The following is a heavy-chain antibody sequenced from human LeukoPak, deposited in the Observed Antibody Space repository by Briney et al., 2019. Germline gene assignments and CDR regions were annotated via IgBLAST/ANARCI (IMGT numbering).Heavy chain of an antibody. CDR3: TREGGGAVAGNYYYYMDV. CDR1: GFTFGDYA. D-gene: IGHD6-19*01. CDR2: IRSKAYGGTT. J-gene: IGHJ6*03. V-gene: IGHV3-49*03. Sequence: PGGSLRLFCTASGFTFGDYAMSWLRQAPGKGVEWVGFIRSKAYGGTTEYAASVKGRFTISSDDSKSIAYLQMNSLKTEDTAVYYCTREGGGAVAGNYYYYMDVWGKGTTVTVSS.